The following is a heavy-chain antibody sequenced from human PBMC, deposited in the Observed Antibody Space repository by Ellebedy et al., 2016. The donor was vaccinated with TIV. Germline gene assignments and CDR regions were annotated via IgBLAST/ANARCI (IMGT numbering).Heavy chain of an antibody. CDR1: GYTFTGYY. CDR2: INPNSGGT. J-gene: IGHJ4*02. Sequence: ASVKVSCKASGYTFTGYYMHWVRQAPGQGLEWMGWINPNSGGTNYAQKFQGRVTMTRDTSISTAYMELSRLRSDDTAVYYCARDTAWRAGAVAGGYYFDYWGQGTLVTVSS. D-gene: IGHD6-19*01. V-gene: IGHV1-2*02. CDR3: ARDTAWRAGAVAGGYYFDY.